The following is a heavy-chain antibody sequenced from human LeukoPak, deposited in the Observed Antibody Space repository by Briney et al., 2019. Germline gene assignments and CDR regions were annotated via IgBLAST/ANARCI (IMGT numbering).Heavy chain of an antibody. CDR1: GGSISSYY. CDR2: IYTSGST. Sequence: PLETLSLTCTVPGGSISSYYWSWIPQPAGKGLEWIGRIYTSGSTNYNPSLKSRVTMSVDTSENQFSLKLSSVTAADTAVYYCASSSAMSSGWYSSFDYWGQGTLVTVSS. D-gene: IGHD6-19*01. J-gene: IGHJ4*02. V-gene: IGHV4-4*07. CDR3: ASSSAMSSGWYSSFDY.